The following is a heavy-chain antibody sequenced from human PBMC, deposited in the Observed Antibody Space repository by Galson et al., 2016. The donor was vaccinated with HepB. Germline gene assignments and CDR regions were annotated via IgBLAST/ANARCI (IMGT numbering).Heavy chain of an antibody. J-gene: IGHJ4*02. CDR1: GGPISSSKW. CDR2: ISLSGGT. Sequence: SETLSLTCAVSGGPISSSKWWSWVRQPPGKGPEWIGEISLSGGTSYIPSLKSRVTISIHKSKNLFSLKLSSVTAADTAVFYCARGCPGGGDCQGGLDYWGQGILVTVSS. CDR3: ARGCPGGGDCQGGLDY. D-gene: IGHD2-21*02. V-gene: IGHV4-4*02.